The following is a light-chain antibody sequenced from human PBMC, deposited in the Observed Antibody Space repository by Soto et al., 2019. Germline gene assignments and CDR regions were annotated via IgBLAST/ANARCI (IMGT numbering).Light chain of an antibody. CDR2: GAS. CDR1: QSVSSN. V-gene: IGKV3-15*01. Sequence: EIVMTQSPATLSVSPGERATLSCRASQSVSSNLAWYQQKPGQAPRLLIYGASTRATGIPARFSCSVSGTEFTLTISSLQSEDFEVYYCQQYNNWPWTFGQGTKVEIK. CDR3: QQYNNWPWT. J-gene: IGKJ1*01.